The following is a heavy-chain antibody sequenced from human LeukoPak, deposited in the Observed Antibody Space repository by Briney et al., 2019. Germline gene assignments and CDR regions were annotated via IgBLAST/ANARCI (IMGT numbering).Heavy chain of an antibody. CDR3: ARAYYDISGYYHFDS. Sequence: GGSRRLSCVASGCIFTSYTMNWVCQAPGKGLEWVSYITGGSGDIFYADSVRGRFTTSRDNAKNSLFLHMTSLRDEDTAVYFCARAYYDISGYYHFDSWGQGTMVTVSS. V-gene: IGHV3-48*02. CDR2: ITGGSGDI. D-gene: IGHD3-22*01. CDR1: GCIFTSYT. J-gene: IGHJ4*02.